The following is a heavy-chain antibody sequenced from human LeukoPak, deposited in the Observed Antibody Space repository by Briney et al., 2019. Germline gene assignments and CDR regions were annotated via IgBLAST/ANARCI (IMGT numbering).Heavy chain of an antibody. CDR2: ISSSSSTI. D-gene: IGHD3-3*01. CDR1: GFTFSSYS. CDR3: AREVGELQFLEWLYPI. J-gene: IGHJ4*02. V-gene: IGHV3-48*01. Sequence: GGSLRLSCAASGFTFSSYSMNWVRQAPGKGLEWVSYISSSSSTIYYADSVKGRFIISRDNAKNSLYLQMNSLRAEDTAVYYCAREVGELQFLEWLYPIWGQGTLVTVSS.